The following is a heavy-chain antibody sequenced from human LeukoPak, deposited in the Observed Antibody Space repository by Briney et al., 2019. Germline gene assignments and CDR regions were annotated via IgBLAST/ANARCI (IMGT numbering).Heavy chain of an antibody. CDR1: GYTLTELS. J-gene: IGHJ4*02. V-gene: IGHV1-18*01. CDR2: ISAYNGNT. Sequence: ASVKVSCKVSGYTLTELSMHWVRQAPGQGLEWMGWISAYNGNTNYAQKLQGRVTMTTDTSTSTAYMELRSLRSDDTAVYYCARSLSSGWYVGTSNFDYWGQGTLVTVSS. D-gene: IGHD6-19*01. CDR3: ARSLSSGWYVGTSNFDY.